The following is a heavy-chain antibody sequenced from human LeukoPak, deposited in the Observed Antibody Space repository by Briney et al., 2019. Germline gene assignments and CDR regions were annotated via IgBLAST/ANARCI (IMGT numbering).Heavy chain of an antibody. CDR3: AXSXAIVGATNDY. CDR1: GFTFSNYG. J-gene: IGHJ4*02. CDR2: ISGGGDIT. D-gene: IGHD1-26*01. V-gene: IGHV3-23*01. Sequence: GSLRLSCAASGFTFSNYGMSWVRQAPGKGLEWVSVISGGGDITYYADSVKGRFTISRDNSKNTLYLQMNSLRAEDTAIYYCAXSXAIVGATNDYGGQGTLVTVSS.